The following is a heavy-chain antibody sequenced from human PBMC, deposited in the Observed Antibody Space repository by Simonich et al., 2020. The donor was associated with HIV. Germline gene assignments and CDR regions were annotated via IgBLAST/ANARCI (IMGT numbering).Heavy chain of an antibody. CDR3: ARRSGYDLDY. J-gene: IGHJ4*02. D-gene: IGHD5-12*01. CDR2: IDDSGKT. CDR1: GGSSSGYY. V-gene: IGHV4-34*01. Sequence: QVQLQQWGAGLLKPSETLSLTCAVYGGSSSGYYWSWIRQPPGKGLEWIGDIDDSGKTNYNPSLKSRVTISVDTSKNQFSLKLSSVTAADTAVYYCARRSGYDLDYWGQGTLVTVSS.